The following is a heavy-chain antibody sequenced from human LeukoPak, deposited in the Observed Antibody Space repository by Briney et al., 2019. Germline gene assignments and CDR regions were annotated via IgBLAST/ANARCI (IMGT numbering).Heavy chain of an antibody. CDR3: AREAGYYDSSGYNDAFDI. Sequence: SQTLSLICTVSRDSVNSNNYYWAWIRQPAGKGLEWIGRIYTSGSTNYNPSLKSRVTISVDTSKNQFSLKLSSVTAADTAVYYCAREAGYYDSSGYNDAFDIWGQGTMVTVSS. J-gene: IGHJ3*02. CDR1: RDSVNSNNYY. V-gene: IGHV4-61*02. D-gene: IGHD3-22*01. CDR2: IYTSGST.